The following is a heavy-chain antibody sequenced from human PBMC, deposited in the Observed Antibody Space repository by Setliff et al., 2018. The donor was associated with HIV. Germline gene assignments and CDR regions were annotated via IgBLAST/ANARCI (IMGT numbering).Heavy chain of an antibody. V-gene: IGHV7-4-1*02. D-gene: IGHD3-10*01. Sequence: GASVKVSCKAFGYTFTSYALNWVRQAPGQGLEWMGWINTYTANPMYAQGFTGRFVFSLDTSVRTAYLQISSLKAEDTALYYCARDRGVRGANDAFNIWGLGTMVTV. CDR1: GYTFTSYA. J-gene: IGHJ3*02. CDR2: INTYTANP. CDR3: ARDRGVRGANDAFNI.